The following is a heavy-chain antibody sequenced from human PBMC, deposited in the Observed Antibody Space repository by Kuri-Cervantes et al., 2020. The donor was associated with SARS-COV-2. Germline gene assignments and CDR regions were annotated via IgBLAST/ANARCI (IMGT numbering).Heavy chain of an antibody. J-gene: IGHJ3*02. CDR2: IIPIFGTA. CDR3: ARGRGIQWDAFDI. CDR1: GGTFSSYA. V-gene: IGHV1-69*05. D-gene: IGHD5-12*01. Sequence: SVKVSCKASGGTFSSYAISWVRQAPGQGLEWMGGIIPIFGTANYAQKFQGRVTITTDESTSTAYMELSSLRSDDTAVYYCARGRGIQWDAFDIWGQGTMVTVSS.